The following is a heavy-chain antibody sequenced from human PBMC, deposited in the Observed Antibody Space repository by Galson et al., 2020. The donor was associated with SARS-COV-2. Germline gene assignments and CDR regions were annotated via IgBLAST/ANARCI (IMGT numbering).Heavy chain of an antibody. D-gene: IGHD2-2*01. J-gene: IGHJ3*02. Sequence: SETLSLTCTVSGGSISSSSYYWGWIRQPPGKGLEWIGSIHYSGSTYYNPSLTSRVTISVDTSKNQFSLKLSSVTAADTAVYYCARVVQTIVVVPAAIIVGAFDIWGQGTMVTVSS. V-gene: IGHV4-39*07. CDR3: ARVVQTIVVVPAAIIVGAFDI. CDR1: GGSISSSSYY. CDR2: IHYSGST.